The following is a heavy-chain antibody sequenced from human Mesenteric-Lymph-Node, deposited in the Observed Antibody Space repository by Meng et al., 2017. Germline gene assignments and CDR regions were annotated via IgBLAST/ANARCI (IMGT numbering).Heavy chain of an antibody. CDR3: ARALGYCSSGSCYPRFDY. V-gene: IGHV4-34*01. CDR1: GGSFSGYY. CDR2: INHSGST. Sequence: GSLRLSCAVYGGSFSGYYWSWIRQPPGKGLEWIGEINHSGSTNYNPPLKSRVTISVDTSKNQFSLKLSSVTTADTAVYYCARALGYCSSGSCYPRFDYWGQGTLVTVSS. D-gene: IGHD2-15*01. J-gene: IGHJ4*02.